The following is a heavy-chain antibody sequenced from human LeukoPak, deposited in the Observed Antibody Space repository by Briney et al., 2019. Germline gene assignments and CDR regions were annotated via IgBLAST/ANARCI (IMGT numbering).Heavy chain of an antibody. CDR1: GFTFSSYS. CDR2: ISSTSSYI. CDR3: ARDKIPSAGTPRGFDP. Sequence: GGSLRLSCAASGFTFSSYSMNWVRQAPGKGLEWVSSISSTSSYIYYADSVKGRFTISRDNAKSSLYLQMNSLRAEDTAVYYCARDKIPSAGTPRGFDPWGQGTLVTVSS. V-gene: IGHV3-21*01. J-gene: IGHJ5*02. D-gene: IGHD6-13*01.